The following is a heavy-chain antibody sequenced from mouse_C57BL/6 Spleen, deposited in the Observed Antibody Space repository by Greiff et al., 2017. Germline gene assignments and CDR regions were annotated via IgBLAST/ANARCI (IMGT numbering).Heavy chain of an antibody. CDR2: INPNNGGT. CDR3: ARGRTGTGFAY. J-gene: IGHJ3*01. V-gene: IGHV1-22*01. Sequence: LMEPGASVKMSCKASGYTFTDYNMHWVKQSHGKSLEWIGYINPNNGGTSYNQKFKGKATLTVNKSSSTAYMELRSLTSEDSAVYYCARGRTGTGFAYWGQGTLVTVSA. CDR1: GYTFTDYN. D-gene: IGHD4-1*01.